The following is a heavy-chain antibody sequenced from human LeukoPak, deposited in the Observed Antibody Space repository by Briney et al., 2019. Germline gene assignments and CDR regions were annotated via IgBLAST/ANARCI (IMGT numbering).Heavy chain of an antibody. CDR1: GGSISSYY. V-gene: IGHV4-4*07. J-gene: IGHJ3*02. CDR2: IYTSGST. D-gene: IGHD3-3*02. CDR3: ARHFDAFDI. Sequence: SETLSLTCTVSGGSISSYYWSWIRQPAGKGLEWIGRIYTSGSTNYNPSLKSRVAISLATSKNQFSLTLSSVTAADTAVYYCARHFDAFDIWGPGTMVTVSS.